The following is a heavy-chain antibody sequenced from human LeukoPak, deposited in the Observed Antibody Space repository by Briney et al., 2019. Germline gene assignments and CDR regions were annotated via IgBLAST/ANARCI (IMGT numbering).Heavy chain of an antibody. V-gene: IGHV4-61*02. CDR2: IYTSGST. J-gene: IGHJ4*02. D-gene: IGHD5-18*01. CDR1: GGSISSGSYY. Sequence: SETLSLTCTVSGGSISSGSYYWSWIRQPAGKGLEWIGRIYTSGSTNYNPSLKSRVTISVDTSKNQFSLKLSSVTAADTAVYYCAREGPGGYGYGYVYWGQGTLVTVSS. CDR3: AREGPGGYGYGYVY.